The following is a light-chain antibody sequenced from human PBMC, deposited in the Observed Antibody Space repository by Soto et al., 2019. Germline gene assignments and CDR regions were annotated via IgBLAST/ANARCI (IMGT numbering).Light chain of an antibody. CDR2: YAS. CDR3: QQYNGHPPWT. J-gene: IGKJ1*01. CDR1: QGISDY. V-gene: IGKV1-5*01. Sequence: DIQMTQSPSTLSASVGDRVTITCRASQGISDYLAWYQQRPGKAPTLVIYYASSMADGVTSRLSGGGSGTEVTLTISSLQSDDFSSYYCQQYNGHPPWTFGQGTKVDVK.